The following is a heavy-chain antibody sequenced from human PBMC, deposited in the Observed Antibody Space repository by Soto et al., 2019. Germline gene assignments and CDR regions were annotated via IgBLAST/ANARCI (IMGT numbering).Heavy chain of an antibody. D-gene: IGHD5-12*01. CDR1: GGSISSGGYY. Sequence: QVQLQESGPGLVKPSQTLSLTCTVSGGSISSGGYYWSWIRQHPGKGLEWIGYIYYSGSTYYNPSLKRRVTISVDTSKNQFSLKLSSVTAADTAVYYCARFMSGYDHVGYYFDYWGQGTLVTVSS. J-gene: IGHJ4*02. CDR3: ARFMSGYDHVGYYFDY. V-gene: IGHV4-31*03. CDR2: IYYSGST.